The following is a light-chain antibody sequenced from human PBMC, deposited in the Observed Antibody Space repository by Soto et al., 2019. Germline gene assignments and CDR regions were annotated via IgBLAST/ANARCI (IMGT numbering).Light chain of an antibody. Sequence: EILLTQSQGTLSFPPGEMATLSCRASQSVDSTSLAWYLQKPGLAPRLLIYDASSRATGIPDRFSGRGSGTDFSLTISRLEPEDYAVYFCQQYGRSPWTFGQGTKVAIK. CDR1: QSVDSTS. CDR3: QQYGRSPWT. CDR2: DAS. J-gene: IGKJ1*01. V-gene: IGKV3-20*01.